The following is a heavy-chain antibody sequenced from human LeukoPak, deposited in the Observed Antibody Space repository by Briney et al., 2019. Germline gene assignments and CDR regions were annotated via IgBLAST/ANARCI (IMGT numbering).Heavy chain of an antibody. V-gene: IGHV4-39*07. J-gene: IGHJ6*03. CDR2: IYYSGST. D-gene: IGHD2-2*01. Sequence: SETLSLTCTVSGGSISSSSYYWGWIRQPPGKGLEWIGSIYYSGSTYYNPSLKSRVTISVDTSKNQFSLKVSSVTAADTAVYYCASGEIEQYCSSTSCYWDYYMDVWGKGTTVTVSS. CDR3: ASGEIEQYCSSTSCYWDYYMDV. CDR1: GGSISSSSYY.